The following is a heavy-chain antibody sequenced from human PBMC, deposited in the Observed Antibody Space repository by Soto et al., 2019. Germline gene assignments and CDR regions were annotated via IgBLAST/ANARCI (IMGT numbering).Heavy chain of an antibody. V-gene: IGHV1-2*04. CDR1: GYTFTGYY. CDR2: INPNSGGT. D-gene: IGHD3-10*01. Sequence: ASVKVSCKASGYTFTGYYMHWVRQAPGQGLKWMGWINPNSGGTNYAQKFQGWVTMTRDTSISTAYMELSRLRSDDTAVYYCARAGGRRTTMVRGVITLGLYNWFDPWGQGTLVTVSS. J-gene: IGHJ5*02. CDR3: ARAGGRRTTMVRGVITLGLYNWFDP.